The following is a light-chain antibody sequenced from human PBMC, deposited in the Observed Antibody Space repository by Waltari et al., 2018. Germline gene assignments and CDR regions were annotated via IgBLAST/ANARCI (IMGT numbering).Light chain of an antibody. CDR2: AES. J-gene: IGKJ3*01. CDR3: QQSYSTPFT. Sequence: DIQMTQSPSSLSASVGDRVTITCRASQSISSYLNWYQQKPGKAPKLLIYAESSLPSGVPSRFSGSGSGTDFTLTISSLQPEDFATYYCQQSYSTPFTFGPGTKVDIK. V-gene: IGKV1-39*01. CDR1: QSISSY.